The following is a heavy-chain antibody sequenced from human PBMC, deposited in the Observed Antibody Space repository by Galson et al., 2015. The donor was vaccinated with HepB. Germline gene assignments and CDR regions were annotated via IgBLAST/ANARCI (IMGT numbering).Heavy chain of an antibody. CDR3: ARYCSSISCYMAFDI. V-gene: IGHV3-21*01. D-gene: IGHD2-2*02. Sequence: SLRLSCAASGFTFSSYSMNWVRQAPGKGLEWVSFIGNSGSHKYAGSVKGRFTISRDNGKNSLYLQMDSLRVEDTAVYYCARYCSSISCYMAFDIWGQGTMVTVSS. CDR1: GFTFSSYS. J-gene: IGHJ3*02. CDR2: IGNSGSH.